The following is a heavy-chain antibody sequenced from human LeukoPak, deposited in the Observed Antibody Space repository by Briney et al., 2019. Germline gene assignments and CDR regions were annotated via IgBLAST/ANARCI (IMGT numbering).Heavy chain of an antibody. V-gene: IGHV1-18*04. J-gene: IGHJ3*02. CDR1: GYTFTSYG. CDR2: ISAYNGNT. Sequence: ASVKVSCKASGYTFTSYGISWVRQAPGQGLEWMGWISAYNGNTNYAQKLQGRVTMTTDTSTSTAYMELRSLRSDDTAVYYCASSDSRYSGGWDAFDIWGQGTMVTVSS. CDR3: ASSDSRYSGGWDAFDI. D-gene: IGHD6-19*01.